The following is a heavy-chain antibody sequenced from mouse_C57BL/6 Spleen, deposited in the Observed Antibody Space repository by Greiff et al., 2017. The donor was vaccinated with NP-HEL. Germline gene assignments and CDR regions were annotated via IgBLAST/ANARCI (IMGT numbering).Heavy chain of an antibody. Sequence: QVQLQQPGAELVKPGASVKLSCKASGYTFTSYWMHWVKQRPGRGLEWIGRIDPNSGGTKYNEKFKSKATLTVDKPSSTAYMQISSLTSEDSAVYYCARWYYGSSYAMDYWGQGTSVTVSS. D-gene: IGHD1-1*01. CDR1: GYTFTSYW. J-gene: IGHJ4*01. V-gene: IGHV1-72*01. CDR2: IDPNSGGT. CDR3: ARWYYGSSYAMDY.